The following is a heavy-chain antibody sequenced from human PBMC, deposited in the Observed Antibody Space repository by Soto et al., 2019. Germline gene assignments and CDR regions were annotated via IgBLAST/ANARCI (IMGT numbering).Heavy chain of an antibody. J-gene: IGHJ6*02. CDR3: ARVGDYYYYGMDV. CDR1: GFTFSSYW. V-gene: IGHV3-7*01. CDR2: IKQDGSEK. Sequence: GGSLRLSCAASGFTFSSYWMSWVRQAPGKGLEWVANIKQDGSEKYYVDSVKGRFTISRDNAKNSLYLQMNSLRAEDTAVYYCARVGDYYYYGMDVWGQGTTVTVPS.